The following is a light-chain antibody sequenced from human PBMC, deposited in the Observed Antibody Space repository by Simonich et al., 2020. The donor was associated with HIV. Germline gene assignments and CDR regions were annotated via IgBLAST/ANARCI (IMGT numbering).Light chain of an antibody. J-gene: IGKJ1*01. CDR2: GAS. CDR3: QQYNDWPT. CDR1: QSVSSSY. Sequence: EIVLTQSPGTLSLSPGERATLSCRASQSVSSSYLAWYQQKPGLAPRLLIYGASTRATDIPARFSGSGSGTEFTLIISSMQSEDFAVYYCQQYNDWPTFGQGTKVEI. V-gene: IGKV3-15*01.